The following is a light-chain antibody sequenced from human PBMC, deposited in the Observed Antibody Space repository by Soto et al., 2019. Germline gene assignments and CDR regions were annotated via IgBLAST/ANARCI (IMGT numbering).Light chain of an antibody. CDR1: QSVGSN. CDR3: QQYGDWPLT. CDR2: ASF. Sequence: EIVLTQSPATLSVSPGERATLSCRASQSVGSNFAWYQQKPGQAPRLLIFASFTRATGVPARFSGSGSGTEFTLTISSLQSEDFAVYYCQQYGDWPLTFGGGAKVEIE. V-gene: IGKV3-15*01. J-gene: IGKJ4*01.